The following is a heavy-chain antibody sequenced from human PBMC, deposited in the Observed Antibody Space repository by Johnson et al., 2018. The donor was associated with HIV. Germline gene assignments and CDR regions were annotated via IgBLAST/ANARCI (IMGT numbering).Heavy chain of an antibody. CDR3: AKDRMYDYGDYGGAFDI. Sequence: VQLVESGGGLIQPGGSLRLSCAASGFTVSSNYMSWVRQAPGKGLEWVSIIYSGGRTYHADSVKGRFTISRDNSKNTLYLQMNSLRAEDTAVYYCAKDRMYDYGDYGGAFDIWGQGTMVTVSS. CDR2: IYSGGRT. D-gene: IGHD4-17*01. J-gene: IGHJ3*02. V-gene: IGHV3-53*01. CDR1: GFTVSSNY.